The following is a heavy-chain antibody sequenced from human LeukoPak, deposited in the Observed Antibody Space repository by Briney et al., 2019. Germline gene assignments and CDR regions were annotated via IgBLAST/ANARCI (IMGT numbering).Heavy chain of an antibody. V-gene: IGHV3-74*01. CDR1: GFTFSSYW. D-gene: IGHD2-2*01. J-gene: IGHJ4*02. CDR2: INGDGSDT. Sequence: GGSLRLSCAASGFTFSSYWMHWVRQAPGKGLVWVSRINGDGSDTSYADSVKGRFTISRDNAKNTVYVQMNSLRAGDTAVYYCIRARPDCSSTSCPFEYWGQGTLVTVSS. CDR3: IRARPDCSSTSCPFEY.